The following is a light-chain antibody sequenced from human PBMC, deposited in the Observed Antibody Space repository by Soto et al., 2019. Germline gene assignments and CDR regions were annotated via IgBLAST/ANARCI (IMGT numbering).Light chain of an antibody. CDR3: QQRYSTPLT. J-gene: IGKJ4*01. CDR1: QSISSW. CDR2: DAS. V-gene: IGKV1-5*01. Sequence: DIQMTQSPATLSASAGDRVTITCRASQSISSWLAWYQQKPGKAPKLLIYDASCLESGVPSGFSGSGSATDFTLTISSLQPEDFATYYCQQRYSTPLTFGGGTKVDIK.